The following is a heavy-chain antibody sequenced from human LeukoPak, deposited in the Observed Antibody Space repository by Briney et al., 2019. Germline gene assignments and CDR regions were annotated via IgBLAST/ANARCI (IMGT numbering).Heavy chain of an antibody. D-gene: IGHD3-3*01. CDR1: GGTFSSYA. J-gene: IGHJ6*03. V-gene: IGHV1-69*13. Sequence: GASMKVSCKASGGTFSSYAISWVRQAPGQGLEWMGGIIPIFGTANYAQKFQGRVTITADESTSTAYMELSSLRSEDTAVYYCARAIFGVVINPDYYYYMDVWGKGTTVTVSS. CDR2: IIPIFGTA. CDR3: ARAIFGVVINPDYYYYMDV.